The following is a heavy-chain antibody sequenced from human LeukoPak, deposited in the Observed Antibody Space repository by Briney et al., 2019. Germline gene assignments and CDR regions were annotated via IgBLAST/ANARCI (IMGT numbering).Heavy chain of an antibody. Sequence: SETLSLTCTVSGGSISTFDYYWSWIRQPPGKGLEWIGYISYSGSTYYNPSLKSRVTISVDTSKNQFSLKLSSVTAADTAVYYCARGPNYDLDYWGQGTLVTVSS. D-gene: IGHD3-3*01. CDR1: GGSISTFDYY. J-gene: IGHJ4*02. CDR2: ISYSGST. V-gene: IGHV4-30-4*01. CDR3: ARGPNYDLDY.